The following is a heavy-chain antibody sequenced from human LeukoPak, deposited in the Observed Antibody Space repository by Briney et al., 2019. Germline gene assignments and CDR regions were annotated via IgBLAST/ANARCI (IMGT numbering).Heavy chain of an antibody. V-gene: IGHV3-48*03. D-gene: IGHD1-26*01. CDR1: GFTFSSNE. CDR2: ISSSGSTI. Sequence: GGSLRLSCAASGFTFSSNEMNWFRQAPGKGLEWVSYISSSGSTIYYADSVKGRFTISRDNAKNSLYLQMNSLRAEDTAVYYCARRNSGSYSDYYYYYMDVWGKGTTVTVSS. CDR3: ARRNSGSYSDYYYYYMDV. J-gene: IGHJ6*03.